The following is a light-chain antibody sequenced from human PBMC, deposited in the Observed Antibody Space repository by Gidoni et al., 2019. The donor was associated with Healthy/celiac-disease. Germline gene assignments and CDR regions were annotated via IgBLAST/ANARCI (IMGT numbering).Light chain of an antibody. CDR1: QSVSSN. CDR2: GAS. V-gene: IGKV3-15*01. Sequence: EIVMTQSPATLSVSPGERATLACRASQSVSSNLAWYQQKPGQAPRLLIYGASTMATGIPASFSGSGSWTEFTLTISSLQSEDFAVYYCQQYNNWPPGITFGGGTKVEIK. CDR3: QQYNNWPPGIT. J-gene: IGKJ4*01.